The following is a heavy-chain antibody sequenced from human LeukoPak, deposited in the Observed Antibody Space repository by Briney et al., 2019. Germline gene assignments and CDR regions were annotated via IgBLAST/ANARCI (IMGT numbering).Heavy chain of an antibody. Sequence: GGSLRLSCGASGFTFSTYAMHWVRQTPDKGLEWVAFISSGGTSENYADSVKGRFTISRDNSKNTLYLRMNNLTPEDTAVYFCAKGYGSSTSYGNWFDPWGQGTLVTVSS. CDR2: ISSGGTSE. D-gene: IGHD2-2*01. V-gene: IGHV3-30*18. CDR1: GFTFSTYA. J-gene: IGHJ5*02. CDR3: AKGYGSSTSYGNWFDP.